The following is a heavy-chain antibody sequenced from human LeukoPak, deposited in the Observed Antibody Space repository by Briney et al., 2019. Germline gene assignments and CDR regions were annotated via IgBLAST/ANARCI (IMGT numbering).Heavy chain of an antibody. CDR2: INTDGSST. CDR1: GFTFSSYW. V-gene: IGHV3-74*01. CDR3: ASDRSYYHYYYMDV. J-gene: IGHJ6*03. Sequence: GGSLRLSCAASGFTFSSYWMHWVRQAPGKGLVWVSRINTDGSSTSYADSVKGRFTISRDNAKNTLYLQMNSLRAEDTAVYYCASDRSYYHYYYMDVWGKGTTVTVSS. D-gene: IGHD1-14*01.